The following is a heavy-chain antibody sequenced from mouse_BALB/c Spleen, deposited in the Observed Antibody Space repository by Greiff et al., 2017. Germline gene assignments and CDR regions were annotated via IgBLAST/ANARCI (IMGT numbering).Heavy chain of an antibody. J-gene: IGHJ3*01. CDR3: ARYSYGNGAY. V-gene: IGHV3-8*02. D-gene: IGHD2-1*01. CDR2: ISYSGST. Sequence: EVNVVESGPSLVKPSQTLSLTCSVTGDSITSGYWNWIRKFPGNKLEYMGYISYSGSTYYNPSLKSRISITRDTSKNQYYLQLNSVTTEDTATYYCARYSYGNGAYWGQGTLVTVSA. CDR1: GDSITSGY.